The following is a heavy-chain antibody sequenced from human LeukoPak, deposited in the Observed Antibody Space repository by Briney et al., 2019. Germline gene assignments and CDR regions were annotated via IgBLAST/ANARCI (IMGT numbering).Heavy chain of an antibody. Sequence: ASVKVSCKASGYTFTSYGISWVRQAPGQGLEWMGWISAYNGNTNYAQKLRGRVTMTTDTSTSTAYMELRSLRSDDTAVYYCAREPDYYGSGSYYKDAFDIWGQGTMVTVSS. CDR2: ISAYNGNT. D-gene: IGHD3-10*01. CDR1: GYTFTSYG. V-gene: IGHV1-18*01. J-gene: IGHJ3*02. CDR3: AREPDYYGSGSYYKDAFDI.